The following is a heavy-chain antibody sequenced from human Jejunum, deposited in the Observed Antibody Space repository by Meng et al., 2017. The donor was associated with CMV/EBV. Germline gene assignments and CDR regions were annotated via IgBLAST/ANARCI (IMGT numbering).Heavy chain of an antibody. CDR1: GFTLMSYW. CDR3: ARDYSTSSGYWFDP. J-gene: IGHJ5*02. D-gene: IGHD6-6*01. V-gene: IGHV3-74*01. CDR2: IRSDGIYT. Sequence: ASGFTLMSYWMNWVRQVLGKGLVWVSTIRSDGIYTAYEDSVKGRFTLSRDNAKNTLYVQMNSLGADDTAVYYCARDYSTSSGYWFDPWGQGTLVTAPQ.